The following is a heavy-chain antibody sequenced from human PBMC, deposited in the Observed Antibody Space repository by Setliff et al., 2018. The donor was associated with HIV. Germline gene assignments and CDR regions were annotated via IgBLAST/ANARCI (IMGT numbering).Heavy chain of an antibody. V-gene: IGHV1-18*01. CDR1: GYSFTSYG. CDR3: ARGVPADGYAFDI. D-gene: IGHD6-13*01. J-gene: IGHJ3*02. Sequence: ASVMVSCKASGYSFTSYGFTWVRQAPGQGLEWMGWISAHNGHTDYAQKFQDRVTMSTDTSTTTAFMELRSLISDDTAVYYCARGVPADGYAFDIWGQGTLVTVSS. CDR2: ISAHNGHT.